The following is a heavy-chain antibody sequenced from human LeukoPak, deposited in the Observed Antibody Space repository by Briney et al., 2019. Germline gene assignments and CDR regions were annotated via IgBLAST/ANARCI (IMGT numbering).Heavy chain of an antibody. V-gene: IGHV5-51*01. CDR3: ARLPTVTPGGQDYYYYYYMDV. CDR2: IYPGDSDT. J-gene: IGHJ6*03. CDR1: GYSFTSYW. Sequence: GASVKISCKGSGYSFTSYWIGWVRQMPGKGLEWMGIIYPGDSDTRYSPSFQGQVTISADKSISTAYLQWSSLKASDTAMYYCARLPTVTPGGQDYYYYYYMDVWGKGTTVTVSS. D-gene: IGHD4-17*01.